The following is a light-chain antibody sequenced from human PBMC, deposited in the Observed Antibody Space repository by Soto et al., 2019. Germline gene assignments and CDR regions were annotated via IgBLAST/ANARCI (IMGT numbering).Light chain of an antibody. J-gene: IGKJ1*01. Sequence: DIRMTQSPSTLSASVGDRVTITCRASQSISSWLAWYQQKPGKAPKLLIYDASSLESGVPSRFSRSGSGTEFTLTISSLQPDDLATYYCQQYNSWTFGQGTKVDIK. CDR3: QQYNSWT. CDR2: DAS. CDR1: QSISSW. V-gene: IGKV1-5*01.